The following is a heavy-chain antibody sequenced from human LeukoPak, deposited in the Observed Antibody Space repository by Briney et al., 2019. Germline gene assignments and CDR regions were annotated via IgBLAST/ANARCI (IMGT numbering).Heavy chain of an antibody. J-gene: IGHJ2*01. D-gene: IGHD2-8*01. CDR2: ISGSGGGT. Sequence: GGSLRLSCAASGFTFSSFAMSWVRQAPGKGLEWVSGISGSGGGTYNADSVKGRFTISRDTSKNTLYLQMNSLRAEDTAVYYCAKNGVNYWYFDLWGRGTLVTVSS. V-gene: IGHV3-23*01. CDR3: AKNGVNYWYFDL. CDR1: GFTFSSFA.